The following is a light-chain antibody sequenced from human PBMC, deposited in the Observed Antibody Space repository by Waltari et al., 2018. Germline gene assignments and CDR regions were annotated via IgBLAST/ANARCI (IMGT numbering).Light chain of an antibody. CDR2: GAS. V-gene: IGKV3-20*01. CDR3: QQYGSAPRT. J-gene: IGKJ1*01. Sequence: RARQSVISNYLALYQQKPGHAPRLLIYGASSRATGIPDRFSGSGSGTDFSLTISRLEPEDLAVYYCQQYGSAPRTFGQGTKVEIK. CDR1: QSVISNY.